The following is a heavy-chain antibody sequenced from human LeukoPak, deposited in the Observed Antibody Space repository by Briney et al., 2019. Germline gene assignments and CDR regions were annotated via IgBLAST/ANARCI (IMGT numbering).Heavy chain of an antibody. CDR3: AKGNGYSYGRYYFDY. CDR2: ISGSGART. Sequence: GGSLRLSCAASGFTFSSYAMSWVRRAPGKGLKWVSGISGSGARTYYADSVKGRFTISRDNSKNTLYLQVNSLRAEDTAVYYCAKGNGYSYGRYYFDYWGQGTLVTVSS. D-gene: IGHD5-18*01. V-gene: IGHV3-23*01. J-gene: IGHJ4*02. CDR1: GFTFSSYA.